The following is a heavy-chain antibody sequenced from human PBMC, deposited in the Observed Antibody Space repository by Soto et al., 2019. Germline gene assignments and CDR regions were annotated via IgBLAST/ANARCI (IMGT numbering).Heavy chain of an antibody. Sequence: PGGSLRLSCAASGFTFSNYAMTWVRQAPGKGLEWVSVISSSGGATHYADSVKGRFTISRDNSKNTLYLQMNSLRAEDTAVYYCAKDRVSRTPDFDYWGQGTLVTLSS. CDR2: ISSSGGAT. D-gene: IGHD6-6*01. CDR3: AKDRVSRTPDFDY. V-gene: IGHV3-23*01. CDR1: GFTFSNYA. J-gene: IGHJ4*02.